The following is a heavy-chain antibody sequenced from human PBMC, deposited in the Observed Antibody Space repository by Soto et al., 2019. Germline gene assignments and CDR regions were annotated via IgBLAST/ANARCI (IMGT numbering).Heavy chain of an antibody. J-gene: IGHJ6*02. Sequence: EVQLVESGGGLVKPGGSLRLSCAASGFTFSNAWMSWVRQAPGKGLEWVGRIKSKTDGGTTDYAAPVKGRFTISRDDSKNTLYLQMSSLKTEDTAVYYCTTDSSSAYYYYYGMDVWGQGTTVTVAS. D-gene: IGHD2-15*01. CDR2: IKSKTDGGTT. V-gene: IGHV3-15*01. CDR1: GFTFSNAW. CDR3: TTDSSSAYYYYYGMDV.